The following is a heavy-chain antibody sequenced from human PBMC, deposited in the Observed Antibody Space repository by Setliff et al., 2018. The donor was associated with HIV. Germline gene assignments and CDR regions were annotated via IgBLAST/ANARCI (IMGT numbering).Heavy chain of an antibody. D-gene: IGHD6-6*01. CDR1: GGSISSGSFY. V-gene: IGHV4-61*01. CDR2: LYHSGST. CDR3: ARNSIGSSSVSLFDY. Sequence: SETLSLTCTVSGGSISSGSFYWSWIRQPPGKGLEWIGCLYHSGSTKNNPSLNSRLTISVDTSKDQFSLRLSSVTAADTAVYYCARNSIGSSSVSLFDYWGQGTLVTVS. J-gene: IGHJ4*02.